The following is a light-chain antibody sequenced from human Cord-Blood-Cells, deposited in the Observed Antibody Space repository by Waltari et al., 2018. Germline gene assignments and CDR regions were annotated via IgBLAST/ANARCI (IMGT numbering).Light chain of an antibody. J-gene: IGLJ3*02. CDR1: SSDVGGYNY. CDR3: SSYAGSNKV. Sequence: QSALTQPPSASGSPGQSVTIPCTGTSSDVGGYNYVSWYQQHPGKAPKLMIYEVSKRPSGFPDRFSGSKSGNTASLTVSGLQAEDEADYYCSSYAGSNKVFGGGTKLTVL. CDR2: EVS. V-gene: IGLV2-8*01.